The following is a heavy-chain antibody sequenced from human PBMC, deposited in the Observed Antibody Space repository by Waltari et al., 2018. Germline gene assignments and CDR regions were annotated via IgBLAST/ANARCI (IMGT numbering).Heavy chain of an antibody. CDR3: ARDRGASGYDFDY. Sequence: EVQLVESGGGLIQPGGSLRLSCAASGFNVFSNYMSWVRQAPGNGLEWVSVIYSGGGTTSYADSVKGRFTISRDDSRNIVYLQMNSLRADDTAVYYCARDRGASGYDFDYWGQGVLVTVSS. CDR1: GFNVFSNY. J-gene: IGHJ4*02. CDR2: IYSGGGTT. V-gene: IGHV3-53*01. D-gene: IGHD5-12*01.